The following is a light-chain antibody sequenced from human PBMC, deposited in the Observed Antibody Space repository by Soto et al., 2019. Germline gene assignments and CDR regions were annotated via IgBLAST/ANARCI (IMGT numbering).Light chain of an antibody. CDR2: EVT. Sequence: QSVLTQPPSASGSPGQSVTISCTGTSSDVGGYDYVSWYQQHPGKAPKLMIYEVTKRPSDVPDRFSGSKSGNTSYLTVSGLQAEDDADYHCSSYAGNNNVVFGGGTQLTVL. CDR1: SSDVGGYDY. V-gene: IGLV2-8*01. J-gene: IGLJ2*01. CDR3: SSYAGNNNVV.